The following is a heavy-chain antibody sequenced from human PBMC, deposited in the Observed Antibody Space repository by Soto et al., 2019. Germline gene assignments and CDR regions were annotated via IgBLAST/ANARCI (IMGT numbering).Heavy chain of an antibody. J-gene: IGHJ6*02. Sequence: SETLSLPCTVSGDSIGRFYWSWIRQSAEKGLEWIGRVYSTGGTAYNPALKGRVTISLDRSNNHVSLEMNSVTAADTAVYFCARDLSGTGLDIWGRGTRVTVSS. CDR3: ARDLSGTGLDI. D-gene: IGHD1-26*01. CDR2: VYSTGGT. CDR1: GDSIGRFY. V-gene: IGHV4-4*07.